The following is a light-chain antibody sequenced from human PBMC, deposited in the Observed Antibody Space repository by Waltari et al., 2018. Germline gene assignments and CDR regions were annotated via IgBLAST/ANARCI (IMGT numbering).Light chain of an antibody. J-gene: IGLJ2*01. V-gene: IGLV1-40*01. Sequence: QSALTQPPTVSGDQGQRVNKACTGRSDNMGEGYEVNWYQQLPGTAPKLLIYGNIYRPSWVPYRFSASKSGTSPSLAIIGLQAEDECSYYCQSFDTSLGLLFGGGTKLTVL. CDR3: QSFDTSLGLL. CDR1: SDNMGEGYE. CDR2: GNI.